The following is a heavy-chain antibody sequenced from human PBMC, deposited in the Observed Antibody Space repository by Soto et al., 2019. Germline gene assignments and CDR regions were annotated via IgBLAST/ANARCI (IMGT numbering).Heavy chain of an antibody. D-gene: IGHD4-17*01. V-gene: IGHV3-9*01. J-gene: IGHJ6*02. CDR3: AKDIDYGDYAEKYGIDV. CDR2: ISWNSGSI. CDR1: GFTFDDYA. Sequence: EVQLVESGGGLVQPGRSLRLSCAASGFTFDDYAMHWVRQAPGKGLEWVSGISWNSGSIGYADSVKGRFTISRDNAKNSLYLKMNSLRAEDTALYYCAKDIDYGDYAEKYGIDVWGQGTTVTVSS.